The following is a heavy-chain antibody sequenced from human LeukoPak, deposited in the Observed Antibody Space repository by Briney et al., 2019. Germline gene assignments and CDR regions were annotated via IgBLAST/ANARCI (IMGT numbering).Heavy chain of an antibody. D-gene: IGHD2-15*01. V-gene: IGHV1-46*01. CDR3: ARDPGAEYCSGGSCYRNCYYYMDV. CDR2: INPSGGST. CDR1: GYTFTGYY. J-gene: IGHJ6*03. Sequence: GASVKVSCKASGYTFTGYYMHWVRQAPGQGLEWMGIINPSGGSTSYAQKFQGRVTMTRDMSTSTVYMELSSLRSEDTAVYYCARDPGAEYCSGGSCYRNCYYYMDVWGKGTTVTVSS.